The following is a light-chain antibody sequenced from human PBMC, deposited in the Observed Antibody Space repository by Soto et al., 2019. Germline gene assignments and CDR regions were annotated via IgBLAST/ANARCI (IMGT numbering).Light chain of an antibody. Sequence: EIVMTQSPATLSVSPGERATLSCRASQSVSSNLTWYQQKPGQAPRLLIYGASTRATGIPARFSDSGSGTEVTLTLSSLQSEDFAVYYCQQYNNWPYTFGQGTNVEIK. CDR2: GAS. J-gene: IGKJ2*01. V-gene: IGKV3-15*01. CDR1: QSVSSN. CDR3: QQYNNWPYT.